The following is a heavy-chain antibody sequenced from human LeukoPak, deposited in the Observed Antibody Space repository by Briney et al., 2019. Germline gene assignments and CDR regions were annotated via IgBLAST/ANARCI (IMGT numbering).Heavy chain of an antibody. D-gene: IGHD2-15*01. Sequence: GGSLRLSCAASGFTFNTYSMNWARQAPGKGLEWVSSISVDSNYLYYVDSLRRRFTVSRDNTKNSLYLQMNSLRAEDTAVYYCVRVHCSGGGCYQRNDGLEIWGQGTMVTVSS. CDR1: GFTFNTYS. CDR2: ISVDSNYL. J-gene: IGHJ3*02. CDR3: VRVHCSGGGCYQRNDGLEI. V-gene: IGHV3-21*01.